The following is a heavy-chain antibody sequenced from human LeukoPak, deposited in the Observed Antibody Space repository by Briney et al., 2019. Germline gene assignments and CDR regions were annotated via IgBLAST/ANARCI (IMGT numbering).Heavy chain of an antibody. D-gene: IGHD3-22*01. CDR2: ISGSGGST. CDR1: GFTFSSYA. J-gene: IGHJ4*02. V-gene: IGHV3-23*01. Sequence: GGSLRLSCAASGFTFSSYATSWVRQAPGKGLEWVSAISGSGGSTYYADSVKGRFTISRDNSKNTLYLQMNSLRAEDTAVYYCAKDSSSGYYFDYWGQGTLVTVSS. CDR3: AKDSSSGYYFDY.